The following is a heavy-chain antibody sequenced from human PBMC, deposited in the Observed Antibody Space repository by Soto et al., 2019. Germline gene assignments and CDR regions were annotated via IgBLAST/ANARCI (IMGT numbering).Heavy chain of an antibody. CDR2: ISGSGAGT. D-gene: IGHD5-12*01. J-gene: IGHJ4*02. CDR1: GFTFNTYA. V-gene: IGHV3-23*01. CDR3: AKLHGYDAGPLDW. Sequence: GGSLRLSCAASGFTFNTYAMSWVRQAPGKGLEWVSAISGSGAGTYHADSVKGRFTISRDNSRNTLYLQMDSLGAEDTAVYYCAKLHGYDAGPLDWWGQGTLVTVS.